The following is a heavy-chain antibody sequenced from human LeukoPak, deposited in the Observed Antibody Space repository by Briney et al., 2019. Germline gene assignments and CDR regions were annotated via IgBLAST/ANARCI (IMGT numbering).Heavy chain of an antibody. J-gene: IGHJ6*02. CDR1: EFTVTNYW. Sequence: GGSLRLSCGASEFTVTNYWMHWVRQAPGKGLVWVSRINSDGSSTNYADSVKGRFTISRDYAKNTLYLQMNSLRDEDTAVYYCARDLGGLIFGLGLDVWGLGTTVTVSS. V-gene: IGHV3-74*01. CDR2: INSDGSST. CDR3: ARDLGGLIFGLGLDV. D-gene: IGHD3/OR15-3a*01.